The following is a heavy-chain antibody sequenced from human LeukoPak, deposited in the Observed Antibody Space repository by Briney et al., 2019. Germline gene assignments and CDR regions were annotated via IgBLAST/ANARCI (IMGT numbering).Heavy chain of an antibody. D-gene: IGHD1-26*01. CDR2: IYIVGST. CDR1: GFTVSNNY. Sequence: GGSLRLSCAASGFTVSNNYMNWVRQAPGKGLEWVSVIYIVGSTYYADSVKGRFTISRDNSKNTLYLQMNSLRAEDTAVYYCASGLLGAFDIWGQGTMVTVSS. CDR3: ASGLLGAFDI. J-gene: IGHJ3*02. V-gene: IGHV3-53*01.